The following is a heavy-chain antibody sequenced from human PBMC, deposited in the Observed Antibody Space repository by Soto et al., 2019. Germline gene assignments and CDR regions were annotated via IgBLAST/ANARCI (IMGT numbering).Heavy chain of an antibody. V-gene: IGHV4-30-4*01. D-gene: IGHD4-17*01. Sequence: PSETLSLTGTVSGGSINSGDYYWSRIRQPPGKGLEWIGYIYHSGSSYSNPSLKSRVAISVDTSKNQFSLKLSSVTAADTAVYYCATQTNYGLCFDSWGQGTLVTVSS. CDR1: GGSINSGDYY. CDR2: IYHSGSS. J-gene: IGHJ4*02. CDR3: ATQTNYGLCFDS.